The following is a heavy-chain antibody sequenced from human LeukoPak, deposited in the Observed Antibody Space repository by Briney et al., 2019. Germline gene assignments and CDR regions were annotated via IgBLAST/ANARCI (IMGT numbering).Heavy chain of an antibody. J-gene: IGHJ4*02. V-gene: IGHV3-7*01. CDR2: IKEDGSEK. CDR1: GFTFNSYS. D-gene: IGHD1-1*01. Sequence: GGSLRLSCAASGFTFNSYSMNWVRQAPGKGLEWVANIKEDGSEKYYVDSVKGRFTISRDNAKNSLYLQMSSLRAEDTAVYYCAKIGTRSPVDYWGQGTLVTVSS. CDR3: AKIGTRSPVDY.